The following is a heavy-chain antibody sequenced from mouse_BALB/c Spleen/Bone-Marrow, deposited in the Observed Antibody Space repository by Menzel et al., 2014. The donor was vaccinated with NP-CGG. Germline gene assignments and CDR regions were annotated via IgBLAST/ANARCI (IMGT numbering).Heavy chain of an antibody. CDR1: GYSFTGYT. D-gene: IGHD1-1*01. J-gene: IGHJ1*01. V-gene: IGHV1-18*01. Sequence: EVQRVESGPELVKPGASMKISCKASGYSFTGYTMNWVKQSHGKNLEWIGLINPYNGGTTYNQKFKGKATLTVDKSSSTAYMELLSLTSEDSAVYYCASYFGSSCYFDVWGAGTTVTVSS. CDR3: ASYFGSSCYFDV. CDR2: INPYNGGT.